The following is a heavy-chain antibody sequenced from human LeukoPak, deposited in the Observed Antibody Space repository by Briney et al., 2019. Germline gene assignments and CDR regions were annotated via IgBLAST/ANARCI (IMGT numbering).Heavy chain of an antibody. CDR3: ARVPHYDFWRGYSLLGIDY. V-gene: IGHV4-34*01. Sequence: SETLSLTCAVYGGSFSGYYWSWIRQPPGRGVEGIGEINHSGSTNYNPSLKSRVTISVDTSKTQSSLKLSSVPAADTAVYYCARVPHYDFWRGYSLLGIDYWGQGTLVTLSS. CDR2: INHSGST. D-gene: IGHD3-3*01. J-gene: IGHJ4*02. CDR1: GGSFSGYY.